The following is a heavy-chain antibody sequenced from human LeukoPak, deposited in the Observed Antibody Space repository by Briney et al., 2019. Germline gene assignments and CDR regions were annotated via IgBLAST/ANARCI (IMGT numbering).Heavy chain of an antibody. CDR2: ISQDGSEE. D-gene: IGHD5-12*01. CDR3: VRDGGVSGYDLLDY. CDR1: GFTFSNYW. J-gene: IGHJ4*02. Sequence: RTGGSLRLSCAASGFTFSNYWMTWVRQAPGKGLEWVAHISQDGSEEHYMDSVKARFTISRDNAKNSLSLQMNSLRAEDTAVYYCVRDGGVSGYDLLDYWGQGTLVTVSS. V-gene: IGHV3-7*01.